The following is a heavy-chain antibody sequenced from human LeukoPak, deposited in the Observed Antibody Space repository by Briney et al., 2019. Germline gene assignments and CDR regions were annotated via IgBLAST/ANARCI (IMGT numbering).Heavy chain of an antibody. CDR3: ARDRYYYDSSGYYSLDY. Sequence: DSVKGRFTVSRDNSKNTLYLQMKSLRAEDTAVYYCARDRYYYDSSGYYSLDYWGQRTLVTVSS. J-gene: IGHJ4*02. V-gene: IGHV3-30*01. D-gene: IGHD3-22*01.